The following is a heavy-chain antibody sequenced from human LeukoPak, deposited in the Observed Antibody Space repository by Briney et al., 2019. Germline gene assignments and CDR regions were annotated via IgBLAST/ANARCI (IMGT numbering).Heavy chain of an antibody. CDR2: IRYDGSNK. V-gene: IGHV3-30*02. CDR3: AKETITVH. D-gene: IGHD1-20*01. Sequence: GRSLRLSCAASGFTFSSYGMHWVRQAPGKVLVWVAFIRYDGSNKYYADSVKGRFTISRDNSKNTLYLQMNSLRAEDTAVYYCAKETITVHWGQGTLATVSS. CDR1: GFTFSSYG. J-gene: IGHJ4*02.